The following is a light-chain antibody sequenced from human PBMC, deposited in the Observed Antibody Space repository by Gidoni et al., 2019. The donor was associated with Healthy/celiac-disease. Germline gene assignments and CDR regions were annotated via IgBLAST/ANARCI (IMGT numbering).Light chain of an antibody. CDR1: QSLLHSNGYNY. Sequence: DIVMTQSPLSLPVTPGEPASISCRSSQSLLHSNGYNYLVWYLQKPGQSPQLLIYLGSNRASGVPDRFSGSGSGTDFTLKISRVEAEDVGVYYCMQALQTHFGQGTRLEIK. V-gene: IGKV2-28*01. J-gene: IGKJ5*01. CDR3: MQALQTH. CDR2: LGS.